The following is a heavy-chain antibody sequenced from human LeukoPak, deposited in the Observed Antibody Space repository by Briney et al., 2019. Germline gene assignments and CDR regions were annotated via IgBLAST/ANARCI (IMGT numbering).Heavy chain of an antibody. CDR1: GGSFSGYY. J-gene: IGHJ4*02. V-gene: IGHV4-34*01. CDR3: ASRAFSYCSGGSCPPAYFDY. CDR2: INHSGST. Sequence: SETLSLTCAVYGGSFSGYYWSWIRQPPGKGLEWIGEINHSGSTNYNPSLKSRVTISVDTSKNPFSLKLSSVTAADTAVYYCASRAFSYCSGGSCPPAYFDYWGQGTLVTVSS. D-gene: IGHD2-15*01.